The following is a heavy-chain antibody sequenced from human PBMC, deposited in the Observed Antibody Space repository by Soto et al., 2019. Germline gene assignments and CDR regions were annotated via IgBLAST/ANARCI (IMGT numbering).Heavy chain of an antibody. Sequence: QITLKESGPTLVKPTQTLTLTCSFSGFSLSTRGVGVGWIRQPPGKALEWLALIFWDDDKWYSPSLRSRRTITEDTSKTQVVLTMTTMDPVDTATYYCAHRSRGYAYYFDQWGQGTLVTVSS. CDR3: AHRSRGYAYYFDQ. V-gene: IGHV2-5*02. CDR2: IFWDDDK. D-gene: IGHD5-12*01. J-gene: IGHJ4*02. CDR1: GFSLSTRGVG.